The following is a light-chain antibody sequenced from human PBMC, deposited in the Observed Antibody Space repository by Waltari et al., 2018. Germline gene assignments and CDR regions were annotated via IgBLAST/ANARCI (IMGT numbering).Light chain of an antibody. CDR3: QQYYSTPLPT. V-gene: IGKV4-1*01. J-gene: IGKJ1*01. CDR2: WAS. Sequence: DIVMTQSPDSLAVSLGERATINCKSSQSVLYSSNNKNYLAWYQQKPGQHPKLLIYWASTRESGVPDRFSGSGSGTDFTLTISSLQAEDVAVYYCQQYYSTPLPTFGQGTKVEIK. CDR1: QSVLYSSNNKNY.